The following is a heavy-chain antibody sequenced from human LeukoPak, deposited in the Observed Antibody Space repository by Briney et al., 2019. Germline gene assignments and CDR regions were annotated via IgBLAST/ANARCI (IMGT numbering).Heavy chain of an antibody. J-gene: IGHJ5*02. Sequence: ASVKVSCKASGYTFTSYYMHWVRQAPGQGLEWMGIINPSGGSTSYAQKFQGRVTMTRDTSTSTVYMELSSLRSEDTVVYYCARAGDDILTGYENWFDPWGQGTLVTVSS. D-gene: IGHD3-9*01. V-gene: IGHV1-46*03. CDR2: INPSGGST. CDR1: GYTFTSYY. CDR3: ARAGDDILTGYENWFDP.